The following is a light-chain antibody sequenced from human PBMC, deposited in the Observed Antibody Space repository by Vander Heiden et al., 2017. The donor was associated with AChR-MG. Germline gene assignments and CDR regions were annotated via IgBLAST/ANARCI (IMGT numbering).Light chain of an antibody. CDR1: QNLFFSSVNQHS. Sequence: DIVMTQSPDSLAASLGERATINCKSSQNLFFSSVNQHSLAWYQHKPGQPPKLLIYWASTRGSGVPERFSGTGSGTDFTLTISGLQAEDVAIYYCQQYYDSPPTFGQGTKVEVK. J-gene: IGKJ1*01. CDR2: WAS. CDR3: QQYYDSPPT. V-gene: IGKV4-1*01.